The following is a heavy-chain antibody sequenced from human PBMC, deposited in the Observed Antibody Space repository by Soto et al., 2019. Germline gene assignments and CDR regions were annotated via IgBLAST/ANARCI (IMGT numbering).Heavy chain of an antibody. V-gene: IGHV4-31*03. CDR2: IYYSGST. CDR1: GGSISSGGYY. J-gene: IGHJ3*02. D-gene: IGHD3-3*01. Sequence: SETVSLTCTVSGGSISSGGYYWSWIRQHPGKGLEWIGYIYYSGSTYYNPSLKSRVTISVDTSKNQFSLKLSSVTAADTAVYYCERSAILGKAFQILGQRTMVTVSS. CDR3: ERSAILGKAFQI.